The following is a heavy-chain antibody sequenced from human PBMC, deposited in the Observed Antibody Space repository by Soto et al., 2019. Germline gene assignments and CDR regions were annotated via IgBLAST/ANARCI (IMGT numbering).Heavy chain of an antibody. CDR3: KRAGFITILGVVAPSYYYNGMDV. CDR1: GYTFTSYG. V-gene: IGHV1-18*01. Sequence: GASVKVSCKASGYTFTSYGINWVRQAPGQGLERMRWISAYNGNTNYAQKLQGRVTMTTDTSTSKAYMELRSLRSDDTAVNYSKRAGFITILGVVAPSYYYNGMDVWGQGTRVTVSS. D-gene: IGHD3-3*01. J-gene: IGHJ6*02. CDR2: ISAYNGNT.